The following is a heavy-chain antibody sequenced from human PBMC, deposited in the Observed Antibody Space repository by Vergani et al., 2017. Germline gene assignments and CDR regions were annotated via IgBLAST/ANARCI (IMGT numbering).Heavy chain of an antibody. V-gene: IGHV1-69*04. CDR3: ARDFYGSGSYYKGYYYYGMDV. J-gene: IGHJ6*02. D-gene: IGHD3-10*01. Sequence: QVQLVQSGAEVKKPGSSVKVSCKASGGTFSSYAISWVRQAPGQGLEWMGRIIPILGIANYAQKFQGRVTITADKSTSTAYMELSSLRSEDTAVYYCARDFYGSGSYYKGYYYYGMDVWGQGP. CDR1: GGTFSSYA. CDR2: IIPILGIA.